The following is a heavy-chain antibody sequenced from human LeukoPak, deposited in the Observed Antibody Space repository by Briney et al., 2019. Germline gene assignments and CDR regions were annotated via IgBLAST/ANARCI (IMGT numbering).Heavy chain of an antibody. D-gene: IGHD4-17*01. CDR1: GFTVSNNY. Sequence: GGSLRLSSAAPGFTVSNNYMSRVRQAPGKGLEWVSPIYSGGTTYYADSVKGRFTISRDNSKNTLYLQMNNLRTEDTAVYYCATYGDYGFDYWGQGTLVTVSS. CDR2: IYSGGTT. J-gene: IGHJ4*02. V-gene: IGHV3-66*02. CDR3: ATYGDYGFDY.